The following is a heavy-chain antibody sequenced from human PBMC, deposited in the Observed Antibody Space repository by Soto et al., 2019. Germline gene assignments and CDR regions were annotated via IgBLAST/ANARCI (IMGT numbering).Heavy chain of an antibody. CDR1: GFTFSSYA. CDR2: ISYDGSNK. V-gene: IGHV3-30-3*01. J-gene: IGHJ2*01. Sequence: QVQLVESGGGVVQPGRSLRLSCAASGFTFSSYAMHWVRQAPGKGLEWVAVISYDGSNKYYADSVKGRFTISRDNSKNTLYLQMNSLRAEDMGVYYCARDPLWGTAMVLWYFALWGRGTLVTVSS. D-gene: IGHD5-18*01. CDR3: ARDPLWGTAMVLWYFAL.